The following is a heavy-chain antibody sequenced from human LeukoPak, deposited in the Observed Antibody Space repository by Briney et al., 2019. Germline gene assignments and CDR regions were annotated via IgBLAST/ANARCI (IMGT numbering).Heavy chain of an antibody. CDR3: ARGRKGLPFDY. J-gene: IGHJ4*02. CDR1: GGSFGGYY. D-gene: IGHD5-18*01. Sequence: PSETLSLTCAVYGGSFGGYYWSWIRQPPGKGLEWIGEINHSGSTNYNPSLKSRVTISVDTSKNQFSLKLSSVTAADTAVYYCARGRKGLPFDYWGQGTLVTVSS. CDR2: INHSGST. V-gene: IGHV4-34*01.